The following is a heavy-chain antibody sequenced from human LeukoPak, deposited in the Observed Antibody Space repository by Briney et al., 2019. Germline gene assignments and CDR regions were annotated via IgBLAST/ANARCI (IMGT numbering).Heavy chain of an antibody. Sequence: GASVRVSCKASGYTFTSYGISWVRQAPGQGLEWMGWISAYNGNTNYALKLQGRVTMTTDTSTSTAYMELRSLRSDDTAVYYCARSYGSGSPPWFDPWGQGTLVTVSS. CDR3: ARSYGSGSPPWFDP. V-gene: IGHV1-18*04. CDR2: ISAYNGNT. CDR1: GYTFTSYG. J-gene: IGHJ5*02. D-gene: IGHD3-10*01.